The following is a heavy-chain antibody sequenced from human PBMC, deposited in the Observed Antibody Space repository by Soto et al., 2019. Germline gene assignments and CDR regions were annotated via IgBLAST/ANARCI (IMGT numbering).Heavy chain of an antibody. V-gene: IGHV3-23*01. CDR2: ISGSGGST. CDR3: AKDYQTNTIPPGYYGMDV. CDR1: GFTFSSYA. D-gene: IGHD3-3*01. Sequence: GGSLTLSCAASGFTFSSYAMSCVRQAPGKGLEWVSGISGSGGSTYYADSVKGRFTISRDNSKNTLYLQMNSLRAEDTAVYYCAKDYQTNTIPPGYYGMDVWGQGTPVTVSS. J-gene: IGHJ6*02.